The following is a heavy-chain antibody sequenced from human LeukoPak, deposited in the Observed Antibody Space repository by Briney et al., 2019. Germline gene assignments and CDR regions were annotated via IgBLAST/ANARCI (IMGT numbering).Heavy chain of an antibody. J-gene: IGHJ4*02. CDR1: GGSISSYY. CDR3: ARGTGGDSSGYYWSYYFDY. V-gene: IGHV4-4*07. CDR2: IYTSGST. Sequence: SETLSLTCTVSGGSISSYYWSWIRQPAGKGLEWIGRIYTSGSTNYNPSLKSRVTMSVDTSKNQFSLKLSSVTAADMAVYYCARGTGGDSSGYYWSYYFDYWGQGTLVTVSS. D-gene: IGHD3-22*01.